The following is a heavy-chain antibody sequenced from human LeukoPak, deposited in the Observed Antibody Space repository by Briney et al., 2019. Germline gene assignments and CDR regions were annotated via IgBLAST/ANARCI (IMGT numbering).Heavy chain of an antibody. CDR2: LHYDGSKR. Sequence: GGSLRLSCAASGFTFSGYGMHWVRQAPGKGLEWVASLHYDGSKRYYGDSVKGRLTLSRDNSKNTLYLQMNSLRAEDTAIYYCATDLGSGPFDYWGQGTLVTVSS. J-gene: IGHJ4*02. CDR1: GFTFSGYG. D-gene: IGHD6-19*01. CDR3: ATDLGSGPFDY. V-gene: IGHV3-30*02.